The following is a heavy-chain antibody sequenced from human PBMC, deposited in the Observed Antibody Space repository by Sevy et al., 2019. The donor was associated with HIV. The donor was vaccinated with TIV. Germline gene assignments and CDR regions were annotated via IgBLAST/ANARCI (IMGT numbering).Heavy chain of an antibody. D-gene: IGHD3-10*01. CDR2: IISYAAGGRT. J-gene: IGHJ4*02. CDR3: PWITKVRGGFDR. Sequence: GGSLRLSCILSGVPFSDAWMSWARQAPGKGLEWVGRIISYAAGGRTDYAAPVKDRFTISRDDSKNTVYLQMNSLKTEDTAVYYCPWITKVRGGFDRWGQGTLVTVSS. CDR1: GVPFSDAW. V-gene: IGHV3-15*05.